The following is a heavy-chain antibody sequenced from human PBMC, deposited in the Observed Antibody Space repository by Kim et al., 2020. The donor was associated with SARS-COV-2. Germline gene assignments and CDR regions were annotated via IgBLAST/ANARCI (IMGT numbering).Heavy chain of an antibody. D-gene: IGHD3-16*01. J-gene: IGHJ4*02. CDR2: T. CDR3: ARAGAGGGFDY. Sequence: TDYGDAVKGRFTISRDTTQDAVCLELKSLRVDDTALYYCARAGAGGGFDYWGQGTRVTVSS. V-gene: IGHV3-74*01.